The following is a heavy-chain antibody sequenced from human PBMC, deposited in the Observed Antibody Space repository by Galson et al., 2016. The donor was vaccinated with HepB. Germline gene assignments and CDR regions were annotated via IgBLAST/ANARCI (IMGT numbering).Heavy chain of an antibody. CDR2: LSANCFYT. Sequence: SLRLSCAASGFTFANFAMTWVRQAPGKGLEWVSSLSANCFYTYYADPAKGRFTISRDDSKSSVYLQMNSLRAEDRAVYYCVKGGIGEIGALDYWGQGTLVAVSS. J-gene: IGHJ4*02. CDR1: GFTFANFA. V-gene: IGHV3-23*01. CDR3: VKGGIGEIGALDY. D-gene: IGHD4/OR15-4a*01.